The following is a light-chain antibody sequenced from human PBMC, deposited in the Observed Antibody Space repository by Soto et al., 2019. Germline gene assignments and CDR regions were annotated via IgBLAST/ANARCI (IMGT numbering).Light chain of an antibody. V-gene: IGLV2-14*01. CDR2: EVS. Sequence: QSALTQPASVSGSPGQSITISCTGTSSDVGGYNYVSWYQQHPGKAPKLMIYEVSNRPSGVSIRVSGSKSGNTASLTISGLQAGDEADYYCSSYTSSSPHVVFGGGTKLTVL. J-gene: IGLJ2*01. CDR3: SSYTSSSPHVV. CDR1: SSDVGGYNY.